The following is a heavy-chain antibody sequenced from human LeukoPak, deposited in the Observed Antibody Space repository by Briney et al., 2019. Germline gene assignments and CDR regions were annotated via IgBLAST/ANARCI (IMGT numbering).Heavy chain of an antibody. CDR2: IYSGGST. Sequence: GGSLRLSCAASGFTVSSNYMSWVRQAPGKGLEWVSVIYSGGSTYYADSVKGRFTISRDNSKNTLYLQMNCLRAEDTAVYYCARDRRTMSHAFDIWGQGTMVTVSS. CDR1: GFTVSSNY. CDR3: ARDRRTMSHAFDI. V-gene: IGHV3-53*01. J-gene: IGHJ3*02.